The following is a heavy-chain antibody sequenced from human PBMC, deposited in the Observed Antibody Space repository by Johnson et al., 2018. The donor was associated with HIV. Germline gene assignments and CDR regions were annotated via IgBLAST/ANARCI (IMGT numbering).Heavy chain of an antibody. J-gene: IGHJ3*01. Sequence: VQLVESGGGLIQPGGSLRLSCAASGFTVSSNYMSWVRQAPGKGLEWVAVISYDGSNKYYADSVKGRFTISRDSSKNTLYLQMNSLRAEDTAVYYCARETGDPVVPAARDAFDVWGQGTVVTVSS. CDR2: ISYDGSNK. D-gene: IGHD2-2*01. CDR1: GFTVSSNY. V-gene: IGHV3-30*03. CDR3: ARETGDPVVPAARDAFDV.